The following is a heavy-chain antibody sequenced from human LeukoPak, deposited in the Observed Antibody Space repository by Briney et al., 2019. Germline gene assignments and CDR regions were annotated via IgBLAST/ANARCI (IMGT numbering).Heavy chain of an antibody. J-gene: IGHJ3*02. Sequence: PGGSLRLSCAASGFTFSNYAMNWVRQAPGKGLEWVSAISAGGGSTYYADSVKGRFTISRDNSKNTLYLQMNSLRAEDTAVYYCAKGEQWELLGAAFDIWGQGTMVTVSS. CDR2: ISAGGGST. D-gene: IGHD1-26*01. CDR3: AKGEQWELLGAAFDI. CDR1: GFTFSNYA. V-gene: IGHV3-23*01.